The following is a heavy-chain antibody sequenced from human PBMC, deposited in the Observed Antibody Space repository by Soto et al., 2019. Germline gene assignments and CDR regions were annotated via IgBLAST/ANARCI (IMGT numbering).Heavy chain of an antibody. Sequence: SVKVSCKASGYTFTSYAMHWVRQAPGQGLEWMGGIIPIFGTANYAQKFQGRVTITADESTSTAYMELSSLRSEDTAVYYCARVPAAAGNNYYYGMDVWGQGTTVTVSS. V-gene: IGHV1-69*13. J-gene: IGHJ6*02. CDR3: ARVPAAAGNNYYYGMDV. CDR1: GYTFTSYA. CDR2: IIPIFGTA. D-gene: IGHD6-13*01.